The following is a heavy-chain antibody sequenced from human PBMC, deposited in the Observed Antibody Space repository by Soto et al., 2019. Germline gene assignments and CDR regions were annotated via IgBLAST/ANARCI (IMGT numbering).Heavy chain of an antibody. CDR1: GGSFSGYY. CDR3: ARGFGGGLDYYYYYMDV. Sequence: SETLSLTCAVYGGSFSGYYWSWIRQPPGKGLEWIGEINHSGSTNYNPSLKSRVTISVDTSKNQLSLKLSSVTAADTAVYYCARGFGGGLDYYYYYMDVWGKGTTVTVSS. V-gene: IGHV4-34*01. J-gene: IGHJ6*03. D-gene: IGHD3-16*01. CDR2: INHSGST.